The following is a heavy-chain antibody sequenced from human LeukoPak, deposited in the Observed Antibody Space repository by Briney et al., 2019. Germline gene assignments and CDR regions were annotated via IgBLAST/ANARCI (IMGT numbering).Heavy chain of an antibody. Sequence: GGALRLSCAASGFTFSDYYMSWIRQAPGKGLEWVSYISSSGSTIYYADSVKGRFTISRDNAKNSLYLQMNSLRAEDTAVYYCARDCQLPDRTGFDYWGQGTLVTVSS. J-gene: IGHJ4*02. V-gene: IGHV3-11*01. CDR1: GFTFSDYY. D-gene: IGHD2-2*01. CDR3: ARDCQLPDRTGFDY. CDR2: ISSSGSTI.